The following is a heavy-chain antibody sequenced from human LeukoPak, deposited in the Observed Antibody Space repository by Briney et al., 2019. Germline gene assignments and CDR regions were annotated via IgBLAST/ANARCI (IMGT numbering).Heavy chain of an antibody. J-gene: IGHJ4*02. D-gene: IGHD4-17*01. CDR3: ATVHYGDFDY. CDR2: FDPEDGET. CDR1: GYTLTELS. Sequence: ASVKVSCKVSGYTLTELSMHWVRQAPGKGLEWMGGFDPEDGETIYAQKFQGRVTVTEDTSTDTAYMELGSLRSEDTAVYYCATVHYGDFDYWGQGTLVTVSS. V-gene: IGHV1-24*01.